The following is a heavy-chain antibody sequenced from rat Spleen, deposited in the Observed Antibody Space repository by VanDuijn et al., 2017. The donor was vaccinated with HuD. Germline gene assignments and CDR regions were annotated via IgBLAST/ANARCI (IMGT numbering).Heavy chain of an antibody. V-gene: IGHV6-8*01. CDR1: GFTFSNAW. J-gene: IGHJ3*01. D-gene: IGHD1-12*02. Sequence: EVQLVETGGSLVQPGKSLKLTCATSGFTFSNAWMHWVRQSPEKQLEWVAQIKAKSNNYATYYAESVQGRFTISRDDSKSSVYLQMNNLKEEDTAIYYCTWDYYDATYYYRFTYWGQGTLVTVSS. CDR3: TWDYYDATYYYRFTY. CDR2: IKAKSNNYAT.